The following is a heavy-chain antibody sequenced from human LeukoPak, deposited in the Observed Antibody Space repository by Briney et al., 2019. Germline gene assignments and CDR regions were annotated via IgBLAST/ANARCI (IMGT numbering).Heavy chain of an antibody. J-gene: IGHJ5*02. CDR3: ARDSAMAYYEESWFDP. Sequence: ASVKVSCKASGGTFRSNAISWVRQAPGQGLEWMGGITPIFGTANYAQKFQGRVTMTTDTSTSTAYMELRSLRSDDTAVYYCARDSAMAYYEESWFDPWGQGTLVIVSS. CDR2: ITPIFGTA. D-gene: IGHD5-18*01. V-gene: IGHV1-69*05. CDR1: GGTFRSNA.